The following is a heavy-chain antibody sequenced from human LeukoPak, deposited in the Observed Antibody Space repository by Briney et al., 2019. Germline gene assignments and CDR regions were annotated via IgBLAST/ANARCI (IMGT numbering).Heavy chain of an antibody. V-gene: IGHV3-23*01. CDR2: ISGSGDST. CDR3: AKDQAAPVDYFDL. Sequence: PGGSLRLSCAASGFTFSSYAMSWVRQAPGKGLEWVSGISGSGDSTWYADSVKGRFTISRDNSKNTLYLQTNSLRAEDTAVYYCAKDQAAPVDYFDLWGQGTRVSVS. CDR1: GFTFSSYA. J-gene: IGHJ4*02. D-gene: IGHD6-13*01.